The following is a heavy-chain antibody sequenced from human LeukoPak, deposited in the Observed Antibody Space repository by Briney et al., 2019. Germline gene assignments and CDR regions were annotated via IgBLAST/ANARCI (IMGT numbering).Heavy chain of an antibody. V-gene: IGHV3-15*01. CDR1: GLTTSNAW. CDR3: TTDWSGGGDH. D-gene: IGHD3-3*01. CDR2: IKSRTDGGTT. Sequence: GGSLTLYCAASGLTTSNAWISWVRPSPGKRLDLVGRIKSRTDGGTTDYTAPVKGRFTISRDDSGNTLYLQMNSLKTEDTAVYYCTTDWSGGGDHWGQGTLVTVSS. J-gene: IGHJ1*01.